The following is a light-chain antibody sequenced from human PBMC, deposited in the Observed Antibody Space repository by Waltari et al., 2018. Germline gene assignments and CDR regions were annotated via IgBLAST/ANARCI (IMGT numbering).Light chain of an antibody. CDR1: GSHIGSTY. V-gene: IGLV1-51*01. CDR3: GTWDSSLSIGV. Sequence: QSVLTQPPSVSAAPGQKVTISCSGSGSHIGSTYVSWYQQLPGTSPKVVIYDNNRRPSGIPDRFSGSKSGTSATLGITGLQTGDEADYYCGTWDSSLSIGVFGGGTKLTVL. J-gene: IGLJ2*01. CDR2: DNN.